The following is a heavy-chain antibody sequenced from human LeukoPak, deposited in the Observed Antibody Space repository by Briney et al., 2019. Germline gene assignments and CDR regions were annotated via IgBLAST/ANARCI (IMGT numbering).Heavy chain of an antibody. J-gene: IGHJ4*02. CDR3: ARDTSVDYSSSSGDY. Sequence: ASVKVSCKASGYTCTSYGISWVRQAPGQGLEWMGWISAYNGNTKYAQKLQGRVTMTTDTSTSTAYMELRSLRSDDTAVYYCARDTSVDYSSSSGDYWGQGTLVTVSS. CDR2: ISAYNGNT. D-gene: IGHD6-6*01. V-gene: IGHV1-18*01. CDR1: GYTCTSYG.